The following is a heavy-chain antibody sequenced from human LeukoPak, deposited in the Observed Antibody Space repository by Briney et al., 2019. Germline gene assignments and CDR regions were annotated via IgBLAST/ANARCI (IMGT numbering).Heavy chain of an antibody. V-gene: IGHV4-34*01. CDR1: GGSFSGYY. Sequence: PSETLSLTCAVYGGSFSGYYWSWIRQPPGKGLEWIEEINHSGSTNYNPSLKSRVTISIDTSKNQFSLRLSSVTAADTAVYYCAKPGIAAAGTRNNWFDPWGQGTLVTVSS. J-gene: IGHJ5*02. CDR2: INHSGST. D-gene: IGHD6-13*01. CDR3: AKPGIAAAGTRNNWFDP.